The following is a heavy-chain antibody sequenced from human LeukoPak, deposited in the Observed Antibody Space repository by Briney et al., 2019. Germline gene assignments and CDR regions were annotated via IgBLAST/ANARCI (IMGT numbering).Heavy chain of an antibody. Sequence: GRSLRLSCAASGFTFSSYAMHWVRQAPGKGLEWVAVISYDGSNKYYADSVKGRFTISRHNSKNTLYLQMNSLRAEDTAVYYCARGGFVMTTADFDYWGQGTLVTVSS. D-gene: IGHD4-17*01. V-gene: IGHV3-30-3*01. CDR1: GFTFSSYA. CDR2: ISYDGSNK. J-gene: IGHJ4*02. CDR3: ARGGFVMTTADFDY.